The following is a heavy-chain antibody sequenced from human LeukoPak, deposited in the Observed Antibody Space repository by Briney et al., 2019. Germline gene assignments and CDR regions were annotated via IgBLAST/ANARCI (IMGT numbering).Heavy chain of an antibody. D-gene: IGHD6-19*01. CDR2: IYYSGST. CDR3: AREQWGWFDP. CDR1: GGSISSSSYY. J-gene: IGHJ5*02. V-gene: IGHV4-39*07. Sequence: SETLSLTCTVSGGSISSSSYYWGWIRQPPGKGLEWIGSIYYSGSTYYNPSLKSRVTISVDTSKNQFSLKLSSVTAADTAVYYCAREQWGWFDPWGQGTLVTVSS.